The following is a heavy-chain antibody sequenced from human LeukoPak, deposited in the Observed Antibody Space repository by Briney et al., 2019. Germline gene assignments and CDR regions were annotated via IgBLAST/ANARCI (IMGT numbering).Heavy chain of an antibody. CDR2: IYSGGST. J-gene: IGHJ4*02. V-gene: IGHV3-66*01. Sequence: GGSLRLSCAASEFSVGSNYMTWVRQAPGKGLEWVSLIYSGGSTYYADSVKGRFTISRDNSKNTLYLQMNSLRAEDTAVYYCAKDGFRSLWFGELFPFDYWGQGTLVTVSS. CDR3: AKDGFRSLWFGELFPFDY. D-gene: IGHD3-10*01. CDR1: EFSVGSNY.